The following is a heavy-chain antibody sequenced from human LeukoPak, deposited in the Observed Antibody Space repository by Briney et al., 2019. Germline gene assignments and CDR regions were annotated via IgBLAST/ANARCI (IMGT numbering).Heavy chain of an antibody. CDR2: IIPIFGTA. V-gene: IGHV1-69*13. CDR1: GGTFSSYA. CDR3: ARELERRPLFDY. D-gene: IGHD1-1*01. J-gene: IGHJ4*02. Sequence: SVRVSCKASGGTFSSYAISWVRQAPGQGLEWMGGIIPIFGTANYAQKFQGRVTITADESTSTAYMELSSLRSEDTAVYYCARELERRPLFDYWGQGTLVTVSS.